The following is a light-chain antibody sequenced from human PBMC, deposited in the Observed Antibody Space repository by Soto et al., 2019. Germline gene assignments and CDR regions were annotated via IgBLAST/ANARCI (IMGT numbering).Light chain of an antibody. V-gene: IGKV3-20*01. CDR1: QRVTSNS. CDR3: HHHGASART. CDR2: GAS. Sequence: LSGEGVALRGRRTSQRVTSNSLAWYQQKPGQAPRLLIYGASSRATGIPDRFCGCGHGTAYDLALRSLESGETAVPYCHHHGASARTVGQGTKVDIK. J-gene: IGKJ1*01.